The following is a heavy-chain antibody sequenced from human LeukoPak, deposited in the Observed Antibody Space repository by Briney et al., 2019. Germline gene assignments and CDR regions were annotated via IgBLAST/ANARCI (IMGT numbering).Heavy chain of an antibody. V-gene: IGHV1-24*01. CDR2: FDPEDGET. J-gene: IGHJ5*02. CDR1: GYTLTELS. CDR3: ATRLGIHTRENWFDP. Sequence: ASVKVSCKVSGYTLTELSMHWVRQAPGKGLEWMGGFDPEDGETIYAQKFQGRVTMTEDTSTDTAYMELSSLRSEDTAVYYCATRLGIHTRENWFDPWGRGTLVTVSS. D-gene: IGHD1-14*01.